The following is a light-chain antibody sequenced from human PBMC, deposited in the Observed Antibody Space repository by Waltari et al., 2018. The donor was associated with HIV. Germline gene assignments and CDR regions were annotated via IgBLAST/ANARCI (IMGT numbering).Light chain of an antibody. CDR3: AAWDDRLLWV. J-gene: IGLJ3*02. V-gene: IGLV1-47*01. Sequence: QSVLTQPPSASGTAGQRVTISCSGSRSNIGDNFVYWFQQLPGTAPKLLIYRNEQRPAGVPGRFYGSKSGTSASLAISGLRSEDEADYYCAAWDDRLLWVFGGGTILTVL. CDR2: RNE. CDR1: RSNIGDNF.